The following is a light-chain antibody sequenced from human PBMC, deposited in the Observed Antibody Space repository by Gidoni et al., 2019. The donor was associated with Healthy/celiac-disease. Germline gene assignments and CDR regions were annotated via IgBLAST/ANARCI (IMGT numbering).Light chain of an antibody. CDR3: QQSYSTPRP. V-gene: IGKV1-39*01. CDR1: QSISSY. CDR2: AAS. Sequence: DIQMTQSPSSLSASVGDRVTITCRASQSISSYLNWYQQKPGKAPKLLIYAASSLQRGVPSRFSGSGSGTDFTLTISSLHPEDFATYYCQQSYSTPRPFGQGTKVEIK. J-gene: IGKJ1*01.